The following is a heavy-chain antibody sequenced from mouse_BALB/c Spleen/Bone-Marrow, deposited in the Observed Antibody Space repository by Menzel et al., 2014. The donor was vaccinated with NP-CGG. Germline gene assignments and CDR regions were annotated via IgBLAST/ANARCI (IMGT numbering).Heavy chain of an antibody. Sequence: VQLQQSGPGLVASSQSLSITCTVSGFSLTSYGVHWVRQPPGKGLEWLGVIWAGGSTNYNSALMSRLSISKDNSKSQVFLKMNSLQTDDTAMYYCARDRGDYVFAYWGQGTLVTVSA. V-gene: IGHV2-9*02. CDR1: GFSLTSYG. D-gene: IGHD2-4*01. CDR2: IWAGGST. CDR3: ARDRGDYVFAY. J-gene: IGHJ3*01.